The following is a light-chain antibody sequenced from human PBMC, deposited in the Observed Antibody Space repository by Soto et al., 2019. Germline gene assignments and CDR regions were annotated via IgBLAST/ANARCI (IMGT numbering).Light chain of an antibody. CDR1: KNDIGVYDF. CDR3: SSYATGSPYV. Sequence: QSALTQPPSASGSPGQSVTISCTGTKNDIGVYDFVSWYQHHPGKAPRLIIYEVVQRPSGVPDRFSGSKSGNTASLTVSGLQVEDEADYYCSSYATGSPYVFGPGTKVTVL. V-gene: IGLV2-8*01. J-gene: IGLJ1*01. CDR2: EVV.